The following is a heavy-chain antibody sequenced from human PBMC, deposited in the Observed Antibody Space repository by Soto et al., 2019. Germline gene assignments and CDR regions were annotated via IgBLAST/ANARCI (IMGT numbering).Heavy chain of an antibody. V-gene: IGHV2-26*01. Sequence: SGPTLVNPTETLTLTCTVSGFPLSNARMGVSWIRQPPGKALEWLAHIFSNDEKSYSTSLKSRLTISKDTSKSQVVLTMTNMDPVDTATYYCARMYYDFWSGYIFAYWGQGTLVTVPS. CDR1: GFPLSNARMG. D-gene: IGHD3-3*01. CDR2: IFSNDEK. CDR3: ARMYYDFWSGYIFAY. J-gene: IGHJ4*02.